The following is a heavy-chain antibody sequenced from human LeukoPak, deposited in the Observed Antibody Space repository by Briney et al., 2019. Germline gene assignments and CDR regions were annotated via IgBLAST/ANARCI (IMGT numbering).Heavy chain of an antibody. V-gene: IGHV3-23*01. D-gene: IGHD3-16*02. J-gene: IGHJ3*02. Sequence: GGSLRLSCAASGFTFSSYARSWVRQARGKGLEWVSGIRGSGGSTYYADSVKGRFTISRDNSKNTLYLQMNSLRAEDTAVYYCAKEQITFGGVIVSSNAFDIWGQGTMVTVSS. CDR2: IRGSGGST. CDR1: GFTFSSYA. CDR3: AKEQITFGGVIVSSNAFDI.